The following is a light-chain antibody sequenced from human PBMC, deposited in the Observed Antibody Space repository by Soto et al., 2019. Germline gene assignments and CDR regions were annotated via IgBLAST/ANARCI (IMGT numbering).Light chain of an antibody. Sequence: EVVMVQSPYTLSVSPGERATLSCRASQSIGTNLAWYQQKPGQPPRLLIYAASARPTDIPDRFSGSGSGTEFILSISRLQSEDCAVYYCQQYNNRTPHTFGQGTKLELK. CDR1: QSIGTN. V-gene: IGKV3-15*01. CDR2: AAS. CDR3: QQYNNRTPHT. J-gene: IGKJ2*01.